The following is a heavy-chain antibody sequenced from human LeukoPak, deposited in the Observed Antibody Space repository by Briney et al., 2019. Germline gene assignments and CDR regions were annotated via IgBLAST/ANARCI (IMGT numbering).Heavy chain of an antibody. D-gene: IGHD5-18*01. CDR2: IYSGGST. V-gene: IGHV3-66*01. J-gene: IGHJ4*02. CDR3: ARAHTAMVGYDY. Sequence: PGGSLRLSCAASGFTVSSNYMSWVRQAPGKGLEWVSVIYSGGSTYYADSVKGRFTISRDNSKNTLYLQMDSLRAEDMAVYYCARAHTAMVGYDYWGQGTLVTVSS. CDR1: GFTVSSNY.